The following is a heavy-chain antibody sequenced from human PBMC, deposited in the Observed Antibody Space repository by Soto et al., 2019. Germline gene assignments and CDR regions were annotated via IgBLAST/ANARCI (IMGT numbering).Heavy chain of an antibody. V-gene: IGHV1-69*12. D-gene: IGHD5-12*01. CDR1: GGTFSSYA. CDR3: ARAWEMATLSYFDY. CDR2: IIPIFGTA. Sequence: QVQLVQSGAEVKKPGSSVKVSCKASGGTFSSYAISWVRQAPGQGLEWMGGIIPIFGTANYAQKFQGRVTXRAXEXRSTAYMELSSLRSEDTAVYYCARAWEMATLSYFDYWGQGTLVTVSS. J-gene: IGHJ4*02.